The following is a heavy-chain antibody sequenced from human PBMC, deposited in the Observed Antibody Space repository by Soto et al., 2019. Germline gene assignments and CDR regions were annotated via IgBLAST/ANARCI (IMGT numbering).Heavy chain of an antibody. CDR1: GGSVNNYY. D-gene: IGHD2-15*01. J-gene: IGHJ4*02. Sequence: QVQLQESGPGLVKPSETLSLICTVSGGSVNNYYWGWVRQPAGKGLEWIGRIFADGSTTYNPSLMGRVTLSVDTSRNQLSLELTSMPAADTAVYYCVRDHAQVVVGTGFDCWGQGAPVTVSS. CDR2: IFADGST. V-gene: IGHV4-4*07. CDR3: VRDHAQVVVGTGFDC.